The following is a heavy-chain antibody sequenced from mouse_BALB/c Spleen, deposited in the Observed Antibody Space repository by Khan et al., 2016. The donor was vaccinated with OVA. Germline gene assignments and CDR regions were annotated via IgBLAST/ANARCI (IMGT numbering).Heavy chain of an antibody. J-gene: IGHJ4*01. CDR1: GYTFTSYW. CDR2: INPSTGYT. D-gene: IGHD6-1*01. Sequence: QVQLQQSGAELAKPGASVKMSCKASGYTFTSYWMHWVKQRPGQGLEWIGYINPSTGYTEYNHKFKDKATLTADTSSSTAYMQLSSLTSEDSAVYYCAASILLYYSLDYWGQGTSVTVSS. CDR3: AASILLYYSLDY. V-gene: IGHV1-7*01.